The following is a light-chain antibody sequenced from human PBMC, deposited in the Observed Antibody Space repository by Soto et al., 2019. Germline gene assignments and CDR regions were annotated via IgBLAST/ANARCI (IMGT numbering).Light chain of an antibody. J-gene: IGKJ5*01. Sequence: EIVLTQSPGTLSLSPGERATLSCRASQSVSSNFLAWFQQQPGQAPRLLVYAASSRVTGIPDRFSGSGSGTDFTLTISRLAPEDFAVYYCQQYGGSPITFGQGTRLEIK. CDR2: AAS. CDR3: QQYGGSPIT. V-gene: IGKV3-20*01. CDR1: QSVSSNF.